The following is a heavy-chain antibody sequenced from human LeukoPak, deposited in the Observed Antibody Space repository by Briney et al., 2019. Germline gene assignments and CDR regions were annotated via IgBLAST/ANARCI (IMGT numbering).Heavy chain of an antibody. D-gene: IGHD3/OR15-3a*01. CDR1: GLTVSSNY. CDR2: MYSSGST. Sequence: GGSLRLSCAASGLTVSSNYMSWVRQAPGKGLEWVSIMYSSGSTYYADSVKGRFTISRHDSKNTLYIQVNTLRAEDTAVYYCAREALSGLTGMDVWGQGTTVTVSS. J-gene: IGHJ6*02. CDR3: AREALSGLTGMDV. V-gene: IGHV3-53*04.